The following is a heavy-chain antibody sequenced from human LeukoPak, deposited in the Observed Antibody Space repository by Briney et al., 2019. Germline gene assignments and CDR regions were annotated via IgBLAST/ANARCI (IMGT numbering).Heavy chain of an antibody. Sequence: PSETLSLTCSVSGGSISSSSYYWGWIRQPPGKGLEWIGNIYYSGSTYYNPSLKSRVTISVDTSKNQFSLKLNSVTAADTAVYYCARAWGSGSSVYFDYWGQGTLVTVSS. CDR3: ARAWGSGSSVYFDY. D-gene: IGHD3-10*01. CDR2: IYYSGST. V-gene: IGHV4-39*07. J-gene: IGHJ4*02. CDR1: GGSISSSSYY.